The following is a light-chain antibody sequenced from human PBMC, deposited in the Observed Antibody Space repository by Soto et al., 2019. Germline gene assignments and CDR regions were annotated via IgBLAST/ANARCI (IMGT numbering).Light chain of an antibody. J-gene: IGLJ3*02. CDR1: SSDVGGYNY. V-gene: IGLV2-14*01. Sequence: QSALTQPASESGSPGQSITISCTGTSSDVGGYNYLSWYQQHPGKAPRVMIYEVSNRPSGVSNRFSGSKSGNTASLTISGLQAEDEADYFCSSYTTSGTPVFGGGTQLTVL. CDR2: EVS. CDR3: SSYTTSGTPV.